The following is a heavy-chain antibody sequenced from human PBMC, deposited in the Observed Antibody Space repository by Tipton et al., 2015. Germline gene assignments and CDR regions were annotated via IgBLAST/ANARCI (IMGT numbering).Heavy chain of an antibody. Sequence: TLSLTCSVSGASISSYYWSWLRQPPGEGLEWIGYIYYTGSTNYNPSLKSRVTMSVDTSKNQFSLNLNSVTAADTAVYYCARDQDFEVLRYYHGLDVWGQGTTVRVSS. CDR1: GASISSYY. V-gene: IGHV4-59*01. CDR2: IYYTGST. CDR3: ARDQDFEVLRYYHGLDV. J-gene: IGHJ6*02. D-gene: IGHD2-2*01.